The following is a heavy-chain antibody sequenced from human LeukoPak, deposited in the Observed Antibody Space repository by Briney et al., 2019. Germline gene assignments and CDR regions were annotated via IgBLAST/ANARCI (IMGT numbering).Heavy chain of an antibody. V-gene: IGHV1-2*02. CDR1: GYTFTIYG. CDR3: AREPDCSSTSCYLAN. CDR2: INPNSGGT. Sequence: ASVKVSFTASGYTFTIYGISWVRQAPGQGLEWMGWINPNSGGTNYAQKFQGRVTMTRDTSISTAYMEMSRLRSDETAVYYCAREPDCSSTSCYLANWGQGTLVTVSS. D-gene: IGHD2-2*01. J-gene: IGHJ4*02.